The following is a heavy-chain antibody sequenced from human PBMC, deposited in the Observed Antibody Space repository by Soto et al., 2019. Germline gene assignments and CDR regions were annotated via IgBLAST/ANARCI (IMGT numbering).Heavy chain of an antibody. J-gene: IGHJ4*01. V-gene: IGHV3-7*01. Sequence: EVHLVESGGGLVQPGGSLRLSCAASGLTFSSSWMSWARQAPGKGLQWVANIKEDGSEEYYLDSVKGRFTISRDNAKNSLYLQMNSLTAEDTAVYYCARDLGYQTLDYWGQEPWSPSPQ. CDR3: ARDLGYQTLDY. CDR2: IKEDGSEE. CDR1: GLTFSSSW. D-gene: IGHD6-25*01.